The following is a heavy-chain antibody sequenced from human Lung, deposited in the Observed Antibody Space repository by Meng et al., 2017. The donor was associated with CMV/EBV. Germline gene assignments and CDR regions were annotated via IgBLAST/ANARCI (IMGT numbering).Heavy chain of an antibody. Sequence: QVPRPGSGPGLVKPSQTLSLTCTVSGGSIGSGGYYWSWIRQHPGKGLEWIGYIYYTGSTFYNPSLKSRVTISVDTSKNQFSLKLIPATAADTAVYYCAREAGRDGYATPKFDYWGQGTLVTVSS. CDR3: AREAGRDGYATPKFDY. D-gene: IGHD5-24*01. V-gene: IGHV4-31*03. CDR1: GGSIGSGGYY. CDR2: IYYTGST. J-gene: IGHJ4*02.